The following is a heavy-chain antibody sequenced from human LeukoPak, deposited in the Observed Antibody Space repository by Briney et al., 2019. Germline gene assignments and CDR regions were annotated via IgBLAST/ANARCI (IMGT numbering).Heavy chain of an antibody. CDR2: ISAYNGNT. Sequence: GASVKVSCKASGYTFTSYGISWVRQAPGQGLEWMGWISAYNGNTNYAQKFQGRVTMTRNTSISTAYMELSSLRSEDTAVYYCARGSRKLWFLFDYWGQGTLVTVSS. CDR1: GYTFTSYG. D-gene: IGHD3-10*01. J-gene: IGHJ4*02. CDR3: ARGSRKLWFLFDY. V-gene: IGHV1-18*01.